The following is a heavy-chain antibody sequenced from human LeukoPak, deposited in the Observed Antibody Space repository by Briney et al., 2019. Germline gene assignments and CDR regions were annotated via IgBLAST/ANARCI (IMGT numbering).Heavy chain of an antibody. Sequence: QTLSLTCTVSGGSISSGNYYWSWIRQPAGKGLEWIGRIYSSGSTNYNPSLKSRVTMSVDTSKNQFSLKLSSVTAADTAVYYCARYGLYGSGSYYSFDYWGQGTLVTVSS. J-gene: IGHJ4*02. CDR1: GGSISSGNYY. D-gene: IGHD3-10*01. CDR3: ARYGLYGSGSYYSFDY. CDR2: IYSSGST. V-gene: IGHV4-61*02.